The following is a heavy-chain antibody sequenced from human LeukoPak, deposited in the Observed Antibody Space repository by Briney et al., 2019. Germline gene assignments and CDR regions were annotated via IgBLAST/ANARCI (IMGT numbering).Heavy chain of an antibody. CDR2: ISSSSTI. J-gene: IGHJ4*02. V-gene: IGHV3-48*01. D-gene: IGHD6-19*01. CDR1: GFTFSSYS. Sequence: GGSLRLSCAASGFTFSSYSMNWVRQAPGKGLEWVSYISSSSTIYYADSVKGRFTISRDNAKNSLYLQMNSLRAEDTAVYYCARDGAVAGTDYWGQGTLVTVSS. CDR3: ARDGAVAGTDY.